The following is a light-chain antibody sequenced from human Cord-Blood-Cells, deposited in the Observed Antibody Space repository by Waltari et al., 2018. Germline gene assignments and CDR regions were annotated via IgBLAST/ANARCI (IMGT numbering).Light chain of an antibody. V-gene: IGLV2-11*01. CDR2: DVS. J-gene: IGLJ1*01. CDR3: CSYAGSYTFV. CDR1: SSDVGGYNY. Sequence: QSALTQPRPVSGSPGQSATISCTGTSSDVGGYNYVSWYQQPPGKAPKLMIYDVSKRPSGVPDRFSGSKSGNTASLTISGLQAEDEAEYYCCSYAGSYTFVFGTGTKVTVL.